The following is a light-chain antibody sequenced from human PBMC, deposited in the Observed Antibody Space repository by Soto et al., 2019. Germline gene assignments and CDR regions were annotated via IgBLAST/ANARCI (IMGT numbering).Light chain of an antibody. CDR3: SLYTSENPYV. J-gene: IGLJ1*01. CDR2: EAS. CDR1: STDFVSYNR. Sequence: QSVLTQPPSVSGSPGQSVTISCTGTSTDFVSYNRVSWYQQPPGTAPKLIIYEASNRPSGVPDRFSGSKSGNTASLTISGLQAAYEVEYYGSLYTSENPYVFGTGTKVTVL. V-gene: IGLV2-18*01.